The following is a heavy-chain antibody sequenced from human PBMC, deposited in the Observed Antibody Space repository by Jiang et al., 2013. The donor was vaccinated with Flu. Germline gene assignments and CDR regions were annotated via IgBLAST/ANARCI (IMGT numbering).Heavy chain of an antibody. V-gene: IGHV1-3*01. CDR1: GYTFTSYA. Sequence: GAEVKKPGASVKVSCKASGYTFTSYAMHWVRQAPGQRLEWMGWINAGNGNTKYSQKFQGRVTITRDTSASTAYMELSSLRSEDTAVYYCARDWYSSGWASWAFDIWGQGTMVTVSS. J-gene: IGHJ3*02. CDR3: ARDWYSSGWASWAFDI. D-gene: IGHD6-19*01. CDR2: INAGNGNT.